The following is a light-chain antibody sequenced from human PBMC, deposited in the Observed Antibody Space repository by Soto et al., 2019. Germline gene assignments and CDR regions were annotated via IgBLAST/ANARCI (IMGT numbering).Light chain of an antibody. J-gene: IGKJ2*01. CDR1: QSVSSNY. Sequence: EIVLTQSPGTLSLSPGERATLSCRASQSVSSNYLACYQQKPGQAPRLLIYGASSRATGIPDRFSGSWSGKDFPLTISRLGPEDFAVYYCQQYGSLYTFGHGTKLEIK. CDR3: QQYGSLYT. V-gene: IGKV3-20*01. CDR2: GAS.